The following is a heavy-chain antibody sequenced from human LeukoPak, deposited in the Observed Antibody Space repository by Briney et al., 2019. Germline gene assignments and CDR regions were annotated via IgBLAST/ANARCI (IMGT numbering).Heavy chain of an antibody. CDR3: ARDKRQQLVPHAFDI. CDR2: IIPIFGTA. D-gene: IGHD6-13*01. CDR1: GGTFSSYA. V-gene: IGHV1-69*05. J-gene: IGHJ3*02. Sequence: ASVKVSCKGSGGTFSSYAISWVRQAPGQGLEWMGGIIPIFGTANYAQKFQGRVTITTDESTSTAYMELSSLRSEDTAVYYCARDKRQQLVPHAFDIWGQGTMVTVSS.